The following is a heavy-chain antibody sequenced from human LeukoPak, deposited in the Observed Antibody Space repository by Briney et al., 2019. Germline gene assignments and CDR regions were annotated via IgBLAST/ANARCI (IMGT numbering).Heavy chain of an antibody. Sequence: GASVKVSCNASGYTFTGYYMHWVRQAPGQGLEWMGWINPNSGGTNYAQKFQGWVTMTRDTSISTAYMELSRLRSDDTAVYYCARDRLELPSGAFDIWGQGTMVTVSS. V-gene: IGHV1-2*04. CDR2: INPNSGGT. D-gene: IGHD1-7*01. J-gene: IGHJ3*02. CDR1: GYTFTGYY. CDR3: ARDRLELPSGAFDI.